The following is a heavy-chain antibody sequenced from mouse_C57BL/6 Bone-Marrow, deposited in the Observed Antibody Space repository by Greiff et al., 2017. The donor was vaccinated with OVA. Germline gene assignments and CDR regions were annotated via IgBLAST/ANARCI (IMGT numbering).Heavy chain of an antibody. V-gene: IGHV7-3*01. CDR3: ARYGTGTLFAY. CDR1: GFTFTDYY. D-gene: IGHD4-1*01. J-gene: IGHJ3*01. Sequence: EVKLMESGGGLVQPGGSLSLSCAASGFTFTDYYMSWVRQPPGKALEWLGFIRNKANGYTTEYSASVKGRFTISRDNSQSILYLQMNALRAEDSATYYCARYGTGTLFAYWGQGTLVTVSA. CDR2: IRNKANGYTT.